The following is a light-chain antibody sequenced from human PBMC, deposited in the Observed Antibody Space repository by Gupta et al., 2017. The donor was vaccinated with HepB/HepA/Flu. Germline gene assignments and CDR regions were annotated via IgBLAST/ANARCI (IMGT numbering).Light chain of an antibody. Sequence: QSALTQPASVSGSPGQSITTPCTGTSSDVGGYNYVSWYQQHPGKAPKLMIYDVSNRPSGVSNRFSGSKSGNTASLTISGLQAEDEADYYCSSYTSSSTLLYVFGTGTKVTVL. CDR1: SSDVGGYNY. CDR2: DVS. V-gene: IGLV2-14*03. J-gene: IGLJ1*01. CDR3: SSYTSSSTLLYV.